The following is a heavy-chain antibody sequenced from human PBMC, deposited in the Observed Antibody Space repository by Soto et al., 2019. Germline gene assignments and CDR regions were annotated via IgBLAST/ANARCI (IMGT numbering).Heavy chain of an antibody. Sequence: SETLSLTCVVSGGSFTGSYWSWIRQPPGKGLKWLGEINHSRSTNYKSSLRSRLTISADTSKNQFSLKLSSVTAADTAVYYCARSYTGSKLDYWGQGTPVTVSS. V-gene: IGHV4-34*01. CDR2: INHSRST. J-gene: IGHJ4*02. D-gene: IGHD2-8*02. CDR3: ARSYTGSKLDY. CDR1: GGSFTGSY.